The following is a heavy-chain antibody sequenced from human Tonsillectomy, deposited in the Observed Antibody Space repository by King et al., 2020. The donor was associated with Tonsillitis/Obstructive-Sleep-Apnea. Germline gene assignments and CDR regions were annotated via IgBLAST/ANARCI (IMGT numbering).Heavy chain of an antibody. CDR1: GFTFSSYA. CDR2: INFNGGNT. V-gene: IGHV3-64*01. Sequence: VQLVESGGGLVQPGESLRLSCAASGFTFSSYAMHWVRQAPGKGLEFVSAINFNGGNTYYANSVKGRFTISRDNSRYTLYLQMGSLRADDMAVYYCAREAYDTSGFCDYWGQGTLVTVSS. CDR3: AREAYDTSGFCDY. J-gene: IGHJ4*02. D-gene: IGHD3-22*01.